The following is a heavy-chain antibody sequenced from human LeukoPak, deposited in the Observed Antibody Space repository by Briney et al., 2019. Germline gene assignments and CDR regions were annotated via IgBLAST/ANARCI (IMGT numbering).Heavy chain of an antibody. CDR3: ARGGYSGYDYEMEYYFDY. D-gene: IGHD5-12*01. CDR1: GFTFDDYA. V-gene: IGHV3-43D*03. CDR2: ISWDGGST. Sequence: GGSLRFSCAASGFTFDDYAMHWVRQAPGKGLEWVSLISWDGGSTYYADSVKGRFTISRDNSKNSLYLQMNSLRAEDTALYYCARGGYSGYDYEMEYYFDYWGQGTLVTVSS. J-gene: IGHJ4*02.